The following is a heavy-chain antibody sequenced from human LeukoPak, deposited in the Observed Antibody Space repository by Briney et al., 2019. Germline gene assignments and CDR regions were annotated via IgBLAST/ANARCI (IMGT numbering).Heavy chain of an antibody. Sequence: SETLSLTCAVYGGSFSGYYWSWIRQPPGMGLEWIGEIDHSGSTNYNPSLKSRVTISVDTSKNQFSLKLSSVTAADTAVYYCARLGPGSGSSDYFDYWGQGTLVTVSS. CDR2: IDHSGST. CDR1: GGSFSGYY. D-gene: IGHD1-26*01. CDR3: ARLGPGSGSSDYFDY. V-gene: IGHV4-34*01. J-gene: IGHJ4*02.